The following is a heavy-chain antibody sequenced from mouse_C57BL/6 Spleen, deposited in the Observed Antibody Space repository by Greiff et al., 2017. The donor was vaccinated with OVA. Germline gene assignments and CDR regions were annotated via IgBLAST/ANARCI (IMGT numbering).Heavy chain of an antibody. CDR3: ARKWDCNRVLYYYAMDY. V-gene: IGHV1-52*01. Sequence: QVQLQQPGAELVRPGSSVKLSCKASGYTFTSYWMHWVKQRPIQGLEWIGNIDPSDSETHYNQKFKDKATLTVDKSSSTAYMQLSSLTSEDSAVYYCARKWDCNRVLYYYAMDYWGQGTSVTVSS. D-gene: IGHD1-3*01. CDR1: GYTFTSYW. CDR2: IDPSDSET. J-gene: IGHJ4*01.